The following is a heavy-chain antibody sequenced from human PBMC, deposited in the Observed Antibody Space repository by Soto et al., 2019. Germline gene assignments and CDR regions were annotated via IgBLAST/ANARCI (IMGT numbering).Heavy chain of an antibody. Sequence: SETLSLTCTVSGGSISSGDYYWSWIRQPPGKGLEWIGYIYYSGSTYYNPSLKSRVTISVDTSKNQFSLKLSSVTAADTAVYYCARATVIGNYYYGMDVWGQGTTVTVSS. J-gene: IGHJ6*02. CDR2: IYYSGST. CDR3: ARATVIGNYYYGMDV. CDR1: GGSISSGDYY. D-gene: IGHD4-17*01. V-gene: IGHV4-30-4*01.